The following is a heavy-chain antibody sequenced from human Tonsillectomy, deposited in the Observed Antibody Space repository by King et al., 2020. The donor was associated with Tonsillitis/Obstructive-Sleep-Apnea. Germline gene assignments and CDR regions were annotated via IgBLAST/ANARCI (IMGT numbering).Heavy chain of an antibody. CDR1: GGSISSYY. CDR2: IYYSGST. V-gene: IGHV4-59*01. Sequence: VQLQESGPGLVKPSETLSLTCTVSGGSISSYYWSWIRQPPGKGLEWIGYIYYSGSTNYNPPLKSRVTISVDTSKNQFSLKLSSVTAADTAVSCCARVCSVGVPAALCYWGQGTLVTVSS. J-gene: IGHJ4*02. CDR3: ARVCSVGVPAALCY. D-gene: IGHD2-2*01.